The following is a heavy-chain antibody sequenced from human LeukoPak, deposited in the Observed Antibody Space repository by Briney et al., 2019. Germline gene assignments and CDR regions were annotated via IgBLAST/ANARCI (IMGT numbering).Heavy chain of an antibody. D-gene: IGHD3-10*01. Sequence: GGSLRLSCAASGFTLSSYAMSWVRQAPGKGLQWVSGISSSGGSTYYVDSVKGRFTISTDNSKNTLYLQMNSLRAEDTAVYYCARDYYGSGRDYWGQGTLVTVSS. J-gene: IGHJ4*02. CDR2: ISSSGGST. CDR3: ARDYYGSGRDY. V-gene: IGHV3-23*01. CDR1: GFTLSSYA.